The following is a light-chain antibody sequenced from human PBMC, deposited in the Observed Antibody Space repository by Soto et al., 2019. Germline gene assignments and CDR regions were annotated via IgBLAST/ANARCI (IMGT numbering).Light chain of an antibody. CDR2: DSS. CDR3: QQYERFSST. Sequence: GDRFTITCRASQKSERYMAGDQKKPGRAPNLRIYDSSSLESGVPSRFSGSGSGTEFSLTISSLQPDDFATYYCQQYERFSSTFGQGTRLEI. CDR1: QKSERY. V-gene: IGKV1-5*01. J-gene: IGKJ5*01.